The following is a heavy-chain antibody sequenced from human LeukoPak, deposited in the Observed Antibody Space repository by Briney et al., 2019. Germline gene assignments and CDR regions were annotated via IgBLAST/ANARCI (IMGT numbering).Heavy chain of an antibody. Sequence: SETLSLTCTVSGGSISSYYWSWIRQPPGKGLEWIGYIYTSGSTNYNPSLKGRVTISVDTSKNQFSLKLSSVTAADTAVYYCARGFGELPVGFDYWGQGTLVTVSS. J-gene: IGHJ4*02. CDR3: ARGFGELPVGFDY. CDR1: GGSISSYY. CDR2: IYTSGST. V-gene: IGHV4-4*09. D-gene: IGHD3-10*01.